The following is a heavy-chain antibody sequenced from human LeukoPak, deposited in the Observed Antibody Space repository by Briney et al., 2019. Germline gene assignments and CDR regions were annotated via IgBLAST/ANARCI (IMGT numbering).Heavy chain of an antibody. CDR2: ISSSSSTI. CDR3: AREVARGYSYEFDY. CDR1: GFTFSDYY. V-gene: IGHV3-11*01. J-gene: IGHJ4*02. D-gene: IGHD5-18*01. Sequence: PGGSLRLFCAASGFTFSDYYMSWIRQAPGKGLKWVSYISSSSSTIYYADSVKGRFTISRDNAKNSLYLQMNSLRAEDTAVYYCAREVARGYSYEFDYWGQGTLVTVSS.